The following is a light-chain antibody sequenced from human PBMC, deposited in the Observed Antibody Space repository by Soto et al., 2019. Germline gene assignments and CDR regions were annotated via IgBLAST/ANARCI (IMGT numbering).Light chain of an antibody. CDR2: DVS. J-gene: IGLJ1*01. Sequence: QSALTQPASVSGSPGQSITISCTGTSSDVGGYNYVSWYQQHPGKAPKLMIYDVSNRPSGVSNRLSGSKSGNTASLTIPGLQAEDEADYYCSSYTSSSTYVFGPGTKVTVL. CDR1: SSDVGGYNY. V-gene: IGLV2-14*01. CDR3: SSYTSSSTYV.